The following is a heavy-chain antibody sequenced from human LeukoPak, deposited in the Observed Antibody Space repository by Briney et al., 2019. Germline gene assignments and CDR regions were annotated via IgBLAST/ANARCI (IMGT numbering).Heavy chain of an antibody. J-gene: IGHJ3*02. CDR2: ISYDGSNK. V-gene: IGHV3-30*04. D-gene: IGHD1-26*01. Sequence: GGSLRLSCAASGFTFSSYAMHWVRQAPGKGLEWVAVISYDGSNKYYADSVKGRFTISRDNSKNTLYLQMNSLRAEDTAVYYCARERSYSFKKAFDIWGHGTMVTVSS. CDR3: ARERSYSFKKAFDI. CDR1: GFTFSSYA.